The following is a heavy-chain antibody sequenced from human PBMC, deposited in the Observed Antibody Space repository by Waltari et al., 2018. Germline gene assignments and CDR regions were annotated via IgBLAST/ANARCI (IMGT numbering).Heavy chain of an antibody. V-gene: IGHV4-59*01. J-gene: IGHJ4*02. Sequence: QVQLQESGPGLVKPSETLSLTCTVSGGSISSYYWSWIRQPPGKGLEWIGYIYYRGSTNYNPSLKSRVTISVDTSKNQFSLKLSSVTAADTAVYYCAVDSSGWYYFDYWGQGTLVTVSS. D-gene: IGHD6-19*01. CDR2: IYYRGST. CDR1: GGSISSYY. CDR3: AVDSSGWYYFDY.